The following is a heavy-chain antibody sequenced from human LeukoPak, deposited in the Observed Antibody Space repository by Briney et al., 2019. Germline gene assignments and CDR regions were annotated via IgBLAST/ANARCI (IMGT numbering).Heavy chain of an antibody. CDR3: ARERYYYDSSGYFDY. CDR1: GGTFSSYA. D-gene: IGHD3-22*01. V-gene: IGHV1-69*04. J-gene: IGHJ4*02. CDR2: IIPILGIA. Sequence: SVKVSCKASGGTFSSYAISWVRQAPGQGLEWMGRIIPILGIANYAQKFQGRVTITADKSTSTAYMELSSLRSEDTAVYYCARERYYYDSSGYFDYWGQGTLVTVSS.